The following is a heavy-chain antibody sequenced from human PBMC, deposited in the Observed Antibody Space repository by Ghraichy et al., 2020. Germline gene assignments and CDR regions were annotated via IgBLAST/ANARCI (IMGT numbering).Heavy chain of an antibody. CDR1: GGSISSYY. D-gene: IGHD1-7*01. Sequence: SETLSLTCTVSGGSISSYYWSWIRQPPGKGLEWIGYIYYSGSTNYNPSLKSRVTISVDTSKNQFSLKLSSVTAADTAVYYCARSQLELQLLPCWYFDLWGRGTLVTVSS. V-gene: IGHV4-59*01. J-gene: IGHJ2*01. CDR3: ARSQLELQLLPCWYFDL. CDR2: IYYSGST.